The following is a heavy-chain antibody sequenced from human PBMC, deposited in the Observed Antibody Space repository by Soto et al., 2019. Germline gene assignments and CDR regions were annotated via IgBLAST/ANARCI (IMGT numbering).Heavy chain of an antibody. J-gene: IGHJ4*02. V-gene: IGHV3-23*01. CDR1: GFTFINFG. CDR2: ISGRGTSS. D-gene: IGHD3-3*01. Sequence: PGGSLRLSCTASGFTFINFGMRWVRHAPGKGLEWLATISGRGTSSYYADSVKGRFTVPRDNTKNSLYLQMNSLRAEDTAVYYCAKLGSGYYTGLYFDYWGPGTLVTVSS. CDR3: AKLGSGYYTGLYFDY.